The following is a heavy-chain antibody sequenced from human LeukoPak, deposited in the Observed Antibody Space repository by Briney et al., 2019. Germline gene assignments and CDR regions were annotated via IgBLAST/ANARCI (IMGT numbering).Heavy chain of an antibody. J-gene: IGHJ4*02. CDR1: GYTFTSYH. V-gene: IGHV1-46*01. D-gene: IGHD1-26*01. Sequence: GASVKVSCKASGYTFTSYHIHWVRQAPGQGLEWMGIINPSGGSTSHAQKFQGRVTMTRDMSTSTVYMELSSLKSEDTAVYYCARDSSGRYWSRNYFDYWGQGTLVTVSS. CDR2: INPSGGST. CDR3: ARDSSGRYWSRNYFDY.